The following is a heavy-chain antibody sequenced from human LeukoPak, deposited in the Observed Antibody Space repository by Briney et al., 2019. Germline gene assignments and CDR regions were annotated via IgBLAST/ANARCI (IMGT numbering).Heavy chain of an antibody. CDR2: ISSSGSTI. V-gene: IGHV3-48*03. J-gene: IGHJ5*02. D-gene: IGHD2-15*01. CDR1: GFTFSSYE. CDR3: ATLVVVAAYNWFDP. Sequence: PGGSLRLSRAASGFTFSSYEMNWVRQAPGKGLEWVSYISSSGSTIYYADSVKSRFTISRDNAKNSLYLQMNSLRAEDTAVYYCATLVVVAAYNWFDPWGQGTLVTVSS.